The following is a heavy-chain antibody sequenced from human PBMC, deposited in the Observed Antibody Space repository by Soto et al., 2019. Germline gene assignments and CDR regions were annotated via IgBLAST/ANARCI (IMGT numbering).Heavy chain of an antibody. CDR1: GFTFDDYA. CDR2: ISWNSGSI. Sequence: PGGSLRLSCAASGFTFDDYAMHWVRQAPGKGLEWVSGISWNSGSIGYADSVKGRFTISRDNAKNSLYLQMNSLRAEDTAVYYCARQRFYSNYGYWFDPWGQGTLVTVSS. J-gene: IGHJ5*02. CDR3: ARQRFYSNYGYWFDP. D-gene: IGHD4-4*01. V-gene: IGHV3-9*01.